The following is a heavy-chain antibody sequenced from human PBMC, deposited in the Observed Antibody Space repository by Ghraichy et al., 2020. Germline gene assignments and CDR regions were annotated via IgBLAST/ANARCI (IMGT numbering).Heavy chain of an antibody. CDR1: GGSFSGYY. Sequence: SETLSLTCAVYGGSFSGYYWSWIRQPPGKGLEWIGEINHSGSTNYNPSLKSRVTISVDTSKNQFSLKLSSVTAADTAVYYCAREAGYSSSGAQKKQVFYYYMDVWGKGTTVTVSS. D-gene: IGHD6-13*01. CDR3: AREAGYSSSGAQKKQVFYYYMDV. J-gene: IGHJ6*03. CDR2: INHSGST. V-gene: IGHV4-34*01.